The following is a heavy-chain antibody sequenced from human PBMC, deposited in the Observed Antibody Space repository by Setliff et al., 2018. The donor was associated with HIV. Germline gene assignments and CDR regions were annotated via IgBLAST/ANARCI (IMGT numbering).Heavy chain of an antibody. Sequence: SLRLSCVASGFTFSISGMHWVRQAPGKGLEWVAVFWADASQKYFADSVKGRFTISRDNSKKTLYLQMNSLRAEETAVYYCARVRQALYYIDVWGPGTTVTVSS. J-gene: IGHJ6*03. CDR3: ARVRQALYYIDV. D-gene: IGHD3-16*01. CDR2: FWADASQK. V-gene: IGHV3-33*01. CDR1: GFTFSISG.